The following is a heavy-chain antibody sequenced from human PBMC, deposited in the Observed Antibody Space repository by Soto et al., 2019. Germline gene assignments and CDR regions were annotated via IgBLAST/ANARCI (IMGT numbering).Heavy chain of an antibody. Sequence: GGSLRLSCAASGFTFSIYGMNWVRQAPGRGLEWLSYISSCSATIYYTDSVKGRFTISRDNAKDSLYLQMSSLGDDDTAVYYCAREDIVGATPDYWGQGTLVTVSS. CDR3: AREDIVGATPDY. V-gene: IGHV3-48*02. CDR2: ISSCSATI. CDR1: GFTFSIYG. D-gene: IGHD1-26*01. J-gene: IGHJ4*02.